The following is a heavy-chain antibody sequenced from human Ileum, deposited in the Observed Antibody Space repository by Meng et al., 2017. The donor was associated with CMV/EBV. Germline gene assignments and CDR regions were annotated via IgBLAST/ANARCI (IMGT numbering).Heavy chain of an antibody. CDR1: GFTFNNYA. CDR2: ISGSGGST. V-gene: IGHV3-23*01. J-gene: IGHJ4*02. Sequence: GESLKIPCAASGFTFNNYAMSWVRQAPGKGLEWVSVISGSGGSTYYADFVKGRFTISRDNSKNTLYLQMNSLRAEDTAVYYCAKDLAGDIIVLPVAIRGYFDYWGQGTLVTVSS. D-gene: IGHD2-2*02. CDR3: AKDLAGDIIVLPVAIRGYFDY.